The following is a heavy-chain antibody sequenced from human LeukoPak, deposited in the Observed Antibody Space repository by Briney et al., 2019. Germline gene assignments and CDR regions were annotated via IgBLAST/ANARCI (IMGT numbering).Heavy chain of an antibody. V-gene: IGHV4-59*01. J-gene: IGHJ4*02. CDR1: GGSISSYY. CDR3: ARGTYGGDS. Sequence: KSSETLSLTCTVSGGSISSYYWSWIRQPPGKGLEWIGYIYYSGSTNYNPSLKSRVTISVDTSKNQFSLKLSSVTAADTAVYYCARGTYGGDSWGQGTLVSVSS. CDR2: IYYSGST. D-gene: IGHD3-16*01.